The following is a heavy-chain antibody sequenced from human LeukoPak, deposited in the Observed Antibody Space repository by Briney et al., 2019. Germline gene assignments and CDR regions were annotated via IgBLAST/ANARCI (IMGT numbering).Heavy chain of an antibody. CDR3: AKDHMYSSSSSWFDP. CDR1: GFTVSSNY. J-gene: IGHJ5*02. Sequence: GGSLRLSCAASGFTVSSNYMSWVRQAPGKGLEWVSVIYSGGSTYYADSVKGRFTISRDNSKNTLHLEMHSLRAEDTAVYYCAKDHMYSSSSSWFDPWGQGTLVIVSS. V-gene: IGHV3-53*01. CDR2: IYSGGST. D-gene: IGHD6-6*01.